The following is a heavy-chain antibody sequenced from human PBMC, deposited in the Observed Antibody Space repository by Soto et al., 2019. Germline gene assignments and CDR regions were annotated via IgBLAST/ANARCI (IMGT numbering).Heavy chain of an antibody. V-gene: IGHV5-51*01. J-gene: IGHJ6*02. Sequence: PGESLKISCKGSGYSFTSYWIVWVRQMPGKGLEWMGIIYPGDSDTRYSPSFQGRVTMTRDTSTSTVYMELSSLRSEDTAVYYCARDRSAYDFWSGYYSYYYYGMDVWGQGTTVTVSS. CDR3: ARDRSAYDFWSGYYSYYYYGMDV. CDR2: IYPGDSDT. D-gene: IGHD3-3*01. CDR1: GYSFTSYW.